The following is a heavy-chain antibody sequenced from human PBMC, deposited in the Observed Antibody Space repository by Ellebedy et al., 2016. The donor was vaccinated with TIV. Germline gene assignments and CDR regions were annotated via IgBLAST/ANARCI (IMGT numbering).Heavy chain of an antibody. CDR1: GYSFTSYW. Sequence: GESLKISCKGSGYSFTSYWIGWVRQMPGKGLEWMGILYPGDSDTRYSPSFQGQVTISADKSISTAYLQWGSLKASDTAMIYCARSHGYCTNGVCYDYWGLGTLVTVSS. CDR2: LYPGDSDT. J-gene: IGHJ4*02. D-gene: IGHD2-8*01. V-gene: IGHV5-51*01. CDR3: ARSHGYCTNGVCYDY.